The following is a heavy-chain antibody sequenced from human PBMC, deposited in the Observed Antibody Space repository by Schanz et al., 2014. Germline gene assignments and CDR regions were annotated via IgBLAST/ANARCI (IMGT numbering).Heavy chain of an antibody. V-gene: IGHV1-2*02. Sequence: QVQLVQSGAEVKKPGSSVTVSCKSSEGTFSTYTISWVRQAPGQGLEWMGWIDPNSGGTNYAQKFQGRVTMTSDTSITTVYMELSRLRSDDTAVYYCARAGQDFEYSSLSPIWYFDLWGRGTLVTVSS. CDR1: EGTFSTYT. J-gene: IGHJ2*01. CDR2: IDPNSGGT. CDR3: ARAGQDFEYSSLSPIWYFDL. D-gene: IGHD6-6*01.